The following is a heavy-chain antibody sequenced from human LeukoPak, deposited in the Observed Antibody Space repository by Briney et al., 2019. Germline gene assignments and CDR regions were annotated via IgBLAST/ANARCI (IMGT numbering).Heavy chain of an antibody. CDR3: ARTSDGNWFDP. CDR2: INWNGGNI. Sequence: GGSLRLSCAASGFTFDDYGMSWVRQGPGKGLEWVSGINWNGGNIGYADSVKGRSTIFRDNAKNSLYLEMDSLRVEDTALYYCARTSDGNWFDPWGQGTLVTVSS. D-gene: IGHD1-26*01. V-gene: IGHV3-20*04. CDR1: GFTFDDYG. J-gene: IGHJ5*02.